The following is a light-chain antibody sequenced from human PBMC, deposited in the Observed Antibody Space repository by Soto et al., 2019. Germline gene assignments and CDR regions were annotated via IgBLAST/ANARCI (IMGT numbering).Light chain of an antibody. CDR2: KAS. CDR1: QSVTTW. CDR3: QQLNSYPLT. V-gene: IGKV1-5*03. J-gene: IGKJ3*01. Sequence: DIQMTQSPSTLSASVGDSVTITCRASQSVTTWLAWYQQKPGKAPKLLIYKASSLESGVPSTFSGSGSGTEFTLTISSLQPEDFATYYCQQLNSYPLTFGPGTKVDI.